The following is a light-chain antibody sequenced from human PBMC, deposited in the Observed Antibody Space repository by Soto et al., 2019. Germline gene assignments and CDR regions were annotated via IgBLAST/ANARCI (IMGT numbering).Light chain of an antibody. V-gene: IGLV2-14*01. J-gene: IGLJ3*02. CDR2: EVS. Sequence: QSALTQPASVSGSPGQSIAISCTGTSSDVGAYNHVSWYQQHPGNAPKLIISEVSSRPSGVSDRFSGSKSGNTASLTISGLRTEDEADYYCTSYAGTSTHGVFGGGTQLTVL. CDR3: TSYAGTSTHGV. CDR1: SSDVGAYNH.